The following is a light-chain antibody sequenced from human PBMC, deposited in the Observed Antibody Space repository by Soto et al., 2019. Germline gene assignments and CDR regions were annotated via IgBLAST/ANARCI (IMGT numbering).Light chain of an antibody. V-gene: IGKV3D-15*01. J-gene: IGKJ5*01. CDR1: QSVSSY. Sequence: EMVLTQSPATLSLSPGERATLSCLASQSVSSYLACYQQKPGQAPRLLIYGASNRATGIPDRFSGSGSGTQFTLTISSLQSEDFAVYYCQQYNNWPITFGQGTRLEIK. CDR3: QQYNNWPIT. CDR2: GAS.